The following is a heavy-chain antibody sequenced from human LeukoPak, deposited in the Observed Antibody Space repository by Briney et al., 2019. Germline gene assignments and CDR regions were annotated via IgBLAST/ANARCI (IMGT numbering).Heavy chain of an antibody. D-gene: IGHD6-13*01. V-gene: IGHV3-30-3*01. CDR1: GFTFSYYA. CDR3: ARDRVSSSWYTSFDY. J-gene: IGHJ4*02. CDR2: ISFDGSNK. Sequence: GGSLRLSRAASGFTFSYYAMHWVRQAPGKGLEWVTVISFDGSNKYYADSVKGRFTISRDNSKNTLYLQMNSLRAEDTAVYYCARDRVSSSWYTSFDYWGQGTLVTVSS.